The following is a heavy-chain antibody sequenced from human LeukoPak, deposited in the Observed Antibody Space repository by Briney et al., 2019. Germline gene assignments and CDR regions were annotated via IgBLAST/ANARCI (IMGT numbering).Heavy chain of an antibody. D-gene: IGHD5-12*01. V-gene: IGHV3-7*02. CDR3: ARAMRSGYDY. CDR2: IKEDGSEK. Sequence: GGSLRLSCAASGLTFSFYWMSWVRQAPGKGLEWVANIKEDGSEKYYVDSVKGRFTISRDNAKNSLFLQLDSLRDEDTAVHYCARAMRSGYDYWGQGTLVTVSS. J-gene: IGHJ4*02. CDR1: GLTFSFYW.